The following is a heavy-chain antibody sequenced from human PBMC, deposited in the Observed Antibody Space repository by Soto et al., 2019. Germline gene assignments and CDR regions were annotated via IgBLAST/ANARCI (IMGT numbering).Heavy chain of an antibody. D-gene: IGHD2-8*01. CDR1: GFTFSSYS. CDR2: ISSSSSYI. V-gene: IGHV3-21*01. J-gene: IGHJ2*01. Sequence: PGGSLRLSCAASGFTFSSYSMNWVRQAPGKGLEWVSSISSSSSYIYYADSVKGRFTISIDYAKHSLYLQMNSLRAEDTAVYYCARDLNIVLMVYAPIYWYFDLWGRGTLVTVSS. CDR3: ARDLNIVLMVYAPIYWYFDL.